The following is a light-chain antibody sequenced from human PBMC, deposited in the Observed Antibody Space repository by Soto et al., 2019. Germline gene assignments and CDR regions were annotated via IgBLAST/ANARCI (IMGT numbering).Light chain of an antibody. J-gene: IGKJ2*01. CDR3: QHYGSSPYT. CDR2: GAS. CDR1: QTVSSD. Sequence: EIALAQSPGTLSLSPGERATLSCGASQTVSSDLAWYQQKLGQAPRLLIYGASNRATGIPDRFSGSGSGTDFTLTIGRLEPEDFAVYYCQHYGSSPYTFGQGTKLEIK. V-gene: IGKV3-20*01.